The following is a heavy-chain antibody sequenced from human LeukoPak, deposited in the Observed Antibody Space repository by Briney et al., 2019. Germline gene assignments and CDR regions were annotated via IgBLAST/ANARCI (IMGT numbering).Heavy chain of an antibody. J-gene: IGHJ4*02. Sequence: GASVKVSCKAFGFTFSSYHILWVRQAPGQGLEWMGIIKPRDDSTIYAQKFQGRLIMTWDTSTSTAYMELSSLRSDDTALYYCARDFVWAVDYWGQGALVTVSS. CDR3: ARDFVWAVDY. D-gene: IGHD3-16*01. CDR2: IKPRDDST. V-gene: IGHV1-46*01. CDR1: GFTFSSYH.